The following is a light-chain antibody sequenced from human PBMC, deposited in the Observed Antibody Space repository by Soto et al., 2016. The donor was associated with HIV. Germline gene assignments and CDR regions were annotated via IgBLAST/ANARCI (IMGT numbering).Light chain of an antibody. CDR1: NIGSKS. Sequence: SYELTQPPSLSVAPGKTARITCGGNNIGSKSVHWYQQKPGQAPVVVVYDNTDRPSGIPERFSGSNSGNTATLTISRVEAGDEADYYCQVWDSSSDHVVFGGGTKLTVL. J-gene: IGLJ2*01. V-gene: IGLV3-21*03. CDR2: DNT. CDR3: QVWDSSSDHVV.